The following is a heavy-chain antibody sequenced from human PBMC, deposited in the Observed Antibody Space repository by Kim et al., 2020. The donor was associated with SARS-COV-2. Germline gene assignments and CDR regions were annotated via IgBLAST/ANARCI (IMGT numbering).Heavy chain of an antibody. J-gene: IGHJ4*02. D-gene: IGHD3-16*01. Sequence: SETLSLTCSVSGDSISSYYWSWIRQPPGKGLEWIGYIHYSGSTNYNPSLKSRVTVSVDTSKNQFSLKLNSVTAADTAVYYCARRNTYYNSATLFDYWGQGTLVTVSS. CDR1: GDSISSYY. CDR2: IHYSGST. CDR3: ARRNTYYNSATLFDY. V-gene: IGHV4-59*08.